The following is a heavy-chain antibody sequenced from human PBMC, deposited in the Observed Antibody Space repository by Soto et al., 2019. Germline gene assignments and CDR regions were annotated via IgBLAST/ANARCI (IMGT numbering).Heavy chain of an antibody. CDR3: AKLGVCISGPNGY. Sequence: EVQLVESGGGLVQPGGSLRLSCAASGFTFSSSWMHWVRQAPGKGLVWVSRINSDGSSTDYADSVKGRFTISRDNAKNTLYLQMNSRRAEDTAVYYCAKLGVCISGPNGYWVQGTLVTVSS. V-gene: IGHV3-74*01. CDR1: GFTFSSSW. CDR2: INSDGSST. J-gene: IGHJ4*02. D-gene: IGHD1-20*01.